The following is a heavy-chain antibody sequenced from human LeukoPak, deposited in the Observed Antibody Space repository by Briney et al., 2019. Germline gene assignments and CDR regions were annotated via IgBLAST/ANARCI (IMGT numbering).Heavy chain of an antibody. D-gene: IGHD6-13*01. J-gene: IGHJ5*02. V-gene: IGHV4-34*01. CDR2: INHSGST. CDR1: GVASSGNY. Sequence: SETLSLTCGVYGVASSGNYWSWIRQSPGRGLEWIGEINHSGSTNYNPSLKSQVTISIDTSKNQFSLKLSSVTAADTAVYYCAREGDSSSVGWFDPWGQGTLVTVSS. CDR3: AREGDSSSVGWFDP.